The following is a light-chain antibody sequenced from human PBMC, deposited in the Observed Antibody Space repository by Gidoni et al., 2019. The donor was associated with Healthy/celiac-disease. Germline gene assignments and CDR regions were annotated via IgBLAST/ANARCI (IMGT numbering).Light chain of an antibody. J-gene: IGKJ2*01. CDR3: QQYKNWYT. V-gene: IGKV3-15*01. CDR1: QSVSSN. CDR2: GAS. Sequence: ELVMTQSPATLSVSPGERATLSCRASQSVSSNLAWYQQKPAQAPRLLLYGASTRATGIPARFSGSGSGTEFTLTISSLQSEDFEVYFCQQYKNWYTFGQGTKLEIK.